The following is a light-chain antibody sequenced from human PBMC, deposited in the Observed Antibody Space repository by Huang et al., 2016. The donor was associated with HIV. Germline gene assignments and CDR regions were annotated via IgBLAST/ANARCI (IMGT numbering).Light chain of an antibody. V-gene: IGKV3-11*01. CDR1: QSVGSN. CDR3: QQRSNWALT. J-gene: IGKJ4*01. Sequence: EVVLTQSPATLSLSPGERATLSCRASQSVGSNLVWYQQRPGQAPRLLIYYASNRATGIPARFSGSGSGTYCTLTISSLESEDFAVYYCQQRSNWALTFGGGTKVEIK. CDR2: YAS.